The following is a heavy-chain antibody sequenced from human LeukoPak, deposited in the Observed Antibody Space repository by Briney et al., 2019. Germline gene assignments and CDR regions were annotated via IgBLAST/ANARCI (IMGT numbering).Heavy chain of an antibody. Sequence: SETLSLTFTISVGPISSGGYSWSSISQHPVKGLDWIGYIYYSGSTYYNPSLKSRVTISVDTSKNQFSLKLSSVTAADTAVYYCAREDFVSYYMDVWGRGTTVTVSS. J-gene: IGHJ6*03. D-gene: IGHD3-3*01. CDR3: AREDFVSYYMDV. CDR1: VGPISSGGYS. CDR2: IYYSGST. V-gene: IGHV4-31*03.